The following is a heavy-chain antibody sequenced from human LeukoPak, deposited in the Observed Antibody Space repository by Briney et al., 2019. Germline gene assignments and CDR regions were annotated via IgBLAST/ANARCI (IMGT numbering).Heavy chain of an antibody. D-gene: IGHD3-3*01. CDR2: IILIFGTA. CDR1: GGTFSSYA. J-gene: IGHJ4*02. CDR3: ARARSKPNDFWSGYAAFDY. Sequence: GSSVKVSCKASGGTFSSYAISWVRQAPGQGLEWMGRIILIFGTANYAQKFQGRVTITTDESTSTAYMELSSLRSEDTAVYYCARARSKPNDFWSGYAAFDYWGQGTLVTVSS. V-gene: IGHV1-69*05.